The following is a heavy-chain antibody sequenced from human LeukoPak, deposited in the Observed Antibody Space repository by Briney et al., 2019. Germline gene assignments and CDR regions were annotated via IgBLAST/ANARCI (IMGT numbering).Heavy chain of an antibody. J-gene: IGHJ4*02. D-gene: IGHD6-19*01. V-gene: IGHV3-48*04. CDR3: AREYSSGWYANEVDY. Sequence: GSLRLSCAASGFTFSSYSMNWVRQAPGKGLEWVSYISSSSSTIYYADSVKGRFTISRDNAKNSLYLQMNSLRAEDTAVYYCAREYSSGWYANEVDYWGQGTLVTVSS. CDR1: GFTFSSYS. CDR2: ISSSSSTI.